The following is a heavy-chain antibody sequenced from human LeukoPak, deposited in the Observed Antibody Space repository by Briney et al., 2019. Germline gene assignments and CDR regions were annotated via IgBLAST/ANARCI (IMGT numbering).Heavy chain of an antibody. D-gene: IGHD1-26*01. V-gene: IGHV3-53*01. J-gene: IGHJ4*02. CDR2: IYSGGST. CDR1: GFTVSSNY. Sequence: GGSLRLSCAASGFTVSSNYMSWVRQAPGKGLEWVSVIYSGGSTNYADSVKGRFTISRDNSKNTLYLQMNSLRAEDTAVYYCASGLSATPFDYWGQGTLVTVSS. CDR3: ASGLSATPFDY.